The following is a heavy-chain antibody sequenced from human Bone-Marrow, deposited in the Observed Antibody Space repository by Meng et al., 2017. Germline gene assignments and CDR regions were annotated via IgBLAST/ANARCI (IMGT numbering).Heavy chain of an antibody. CDR3: AREPAPVIYSSGPHGY. Sequence: GGSLRLSCAASGFTFSSYAMHWVRQAPGKGLEWVAVIWYDGSNKYYADSVKGRFTISRDNSKNTLYLQMNSLRAEDTAVYYCAREPAPVIYSSGPHGYWGQGTLVTVSS. D-gene: IGHD6-19*01. CDR1: GFTFSSYA. V-gene: IGHV3-33*08. J-gene: IGHJ4*02. CDR2: IWYDGSNK.